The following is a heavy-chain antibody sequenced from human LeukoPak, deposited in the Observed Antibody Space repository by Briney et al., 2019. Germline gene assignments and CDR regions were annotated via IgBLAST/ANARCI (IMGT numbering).Heavy chain of an antibody. CDR1: GYTLTELS. CDR2: FDPEDGET. Sequence: ASVKVSCTVSGYTLTELSMHWVRQAPGKGLEWMGGFDPEDGETIYAQKFQGRVTMTEDTSTDTAYMELSSLRSEDTAVYYCATLFNGDYGYFDYWGQGTLVTVSS. D-gene: IGHD4-17*01. V-gene: IGHV1-24*01. CDR3: ATLFNGDYGYFDY. J-gene: IGHJ4*02.